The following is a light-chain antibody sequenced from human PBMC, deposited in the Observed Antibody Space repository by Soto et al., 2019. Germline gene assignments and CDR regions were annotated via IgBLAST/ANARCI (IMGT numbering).Light chain of an antibody. CDR3: QQWGA. J-gene: IGKJ1*01. V-gene: IGKV3-20*01. Sequence: EIVLTRCRGPLSLCPGERATLSCRASQSVSNNYLAWYQQRPGQAPRLLIYGASNRATGIPDRFSGSGSGTDFTLTISSLQPDDFATYYCQQWGAFGQGTKVDIK. CDR1: QSVSNNY. CDR2: GAS.